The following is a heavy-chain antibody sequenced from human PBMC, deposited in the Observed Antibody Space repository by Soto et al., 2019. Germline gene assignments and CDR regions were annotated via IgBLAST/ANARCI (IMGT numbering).Heavy chain of an antibody. J-gene: IGHJ4*02. CDR1: VFSFSRYA. CDR3: EKRSVAADGFDY. CDR2: TTNSGSST. D-gene: IGHD6-13*01. Sequence: VGSLRLSCAASVFSFSRYAMSWVRQSPGKGLEWVSSTTNSGSSTSFADSVKGRFTVSRDNSKNTLYLQMNSLRADDTAVYYCEKRSVAADGFDYWGQGTLVTVXS. V-gene: IGHV3-23*05.